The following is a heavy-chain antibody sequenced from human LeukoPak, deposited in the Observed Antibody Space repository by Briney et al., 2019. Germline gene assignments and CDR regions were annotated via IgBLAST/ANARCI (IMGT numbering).Heavy chain of an antibody. Sequence: KPGGSLRLSCAASGFTFSDYYMSWIRQAPGKGLEWVSYISSSGSTIYYADSVKGRFTISRDNSKNTLYLQMNSLRAEDTAVYYCAKTLRRNTKGLAVTTGTNLDYWGQGTLVTVSS. CDR1: GFTFSDYY. D-gene: IGHD6-19*01. CDR3: AKTLRRNTKGLAVTTGTNLDY. J-gene: IGHJ4*02. CDR2: ISSSGSTI. V-gene: IGHV3-11*01.